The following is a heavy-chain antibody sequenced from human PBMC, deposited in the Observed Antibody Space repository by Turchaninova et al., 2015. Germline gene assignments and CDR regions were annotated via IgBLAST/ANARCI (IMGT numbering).Heavy chain of an antibody. CDR2: IDPRDSET. CDR1: GDTISSSG. V-gene: IGHV5-10-1*03. J-gene: IGHJ4*02. D-gene: IGHD6-19*01. CDR3: AVTPNYYGSSGYF. Sequence: ELQLVQSGAGVKGPGGCLWMYGKGSGDTISSSGIRRMRQMPGKGLEWMGKIDPRDSETKYSPSFQGHVSISADKSISTAYLQWRSLKASDTAIYYCAVTPNYYGSSGYFWSQGTPVTVSS.